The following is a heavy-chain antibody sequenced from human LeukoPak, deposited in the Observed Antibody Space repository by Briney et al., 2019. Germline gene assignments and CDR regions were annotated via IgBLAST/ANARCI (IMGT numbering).Heavy chain of an antibody. J-gene: IGHJ4*02. CDR2: IFYSGST. CDR1: GGSISTSNYY. Sequence: SETLSLTCTVSGGSISTSNYYWGWVRQPPGKGLEWIGNIFYSGSTYYSPSLKSRVTISPDTSRNQFSLKLNSVTAADTAVYYCAREILTPTDYFDYWGQGTLVTVSS. D-gene: IGHD1-1*01. V-gene: IGHV4-39*07. CDR3: AREILTPTDYFDY.